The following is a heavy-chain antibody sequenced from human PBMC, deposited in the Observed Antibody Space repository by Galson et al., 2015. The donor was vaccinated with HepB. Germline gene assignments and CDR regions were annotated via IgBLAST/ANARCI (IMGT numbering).Heavy chain of an antibody. Sequence: SLRLSCAASGFTFSSYAMSWVRQAPGKGLEWVSAISGSGGSTYYADSVKGRFTISRDNSKNTLYLQMNSLRAEDTAVYYCAKKDRGWYDNQWGDYWGQGTLVTVSS. CDR1: GFTFSSYA. V-gene: IGHV3-23*01. CDR3: AKKDRGWYDNQWGDY. CDR2: ISGSGGST. D-gene: IGHD6-19*01. J-gene: IGHJ4*02.